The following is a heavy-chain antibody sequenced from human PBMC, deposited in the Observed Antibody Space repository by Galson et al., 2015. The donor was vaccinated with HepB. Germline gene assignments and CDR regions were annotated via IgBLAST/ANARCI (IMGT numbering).Heavy chain of an antibody. J-gene: IGHJ3*02. CDR3: AKGLDAFDI. D-gene: IGHD5/OR15-5a*01. CDR2: ISWNSGSI. V-gene: IGHV3-9*01. CDR1: GFTFDDYA. Sequence: SLRLSCAASGFTFDDYAMHWARQAPGKGLEWVSGISWNSGSIGYADSVKGRFTISRDNAKNSLYLQMNSLRAEDTALYYCAKGLDAFDIWGQGTMVTVSS.